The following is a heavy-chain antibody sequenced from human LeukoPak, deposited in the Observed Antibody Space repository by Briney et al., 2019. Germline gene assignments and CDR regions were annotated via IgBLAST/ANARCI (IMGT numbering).Heavy chain of an antibody. D-gene: IGHD6-13*01. Sequence: PGGSLRLSCAASGFTFSSYWMSWVGQAPGKGLEWVANIKQDGSEKYYVDSVKGRFTISRDNAKNSLYLQMNSLRAEDTAVYYCAREGKGIAAGYYFDYWGQGTLVTVSS. V-gene: IGHV3-7*01. CDR3: AREGKGIAAGYYFDY. CDR2: IKQDGSEK. J-gene: IGHJ4*02. CDR1: GFTFSSYW.